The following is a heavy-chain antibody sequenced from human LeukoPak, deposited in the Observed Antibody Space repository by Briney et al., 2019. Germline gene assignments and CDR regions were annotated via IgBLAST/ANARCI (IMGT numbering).Heavy chain of an antibody. CDR1: GFTFSSYT. Sequence: GGSLRLSCAASGFTFSSYTMNWVRQPPGKGLEWVSNIGTSSTTIYYADSVKGRFTISRDNSKNTLYLQMNSLRAEDTAVYYCAKGETYDILTGYDCWGQGTLVTVSS. CDR3: AKGETYDILTGYDC. CDR2: IGTSSTTI. V-gene: IGHV3-48*01. D-gene: IGHD3-9*01. J-gene: IGHJ4*02.